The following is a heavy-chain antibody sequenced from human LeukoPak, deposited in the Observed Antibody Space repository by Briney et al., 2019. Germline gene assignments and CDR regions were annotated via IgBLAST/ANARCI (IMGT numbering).Heavy chain of an antibody. V-gene: IGHV4-59*01. Sequence: MPSETLSLTCTVSGGSISSYYWSWIRQPPGKGLEWIGYIYYSGSTNYNPSLKSRVTISVDTSKNQFSLKRSSVTAADTAVYYCAAYYYDSSGYYYVGYFDYWGQGTLVTVSS. CDR3: AAYYYDSSGYYYVGYFDY. CDR2: IYYSGST. CDR1: GGSISSYY. D-gene: IGHD3-22*01. J-gene: IGHJ4*02.